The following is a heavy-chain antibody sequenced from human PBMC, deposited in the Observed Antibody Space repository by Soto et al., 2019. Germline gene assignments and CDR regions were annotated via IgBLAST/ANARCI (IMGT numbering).Heavy chain of an antibody. V-gene: IGHV4-39*01. D-gene: IGHD2-21*02. J-gene: IGHJ4*02. Sequence: XETLSLTCTVSGSSTSSSSYCWGWIRQPPGKGLEWIGTIYYSGNTYYNPSLKSRVTISVDTSKDQFSLNLSSVTAADTALYYCATRILGYVVVVTPTPHHFDYWGQGTLVTVSS. CDR3: ATRILGYVVVVTPTPHHFDY. CDR1: GSSTSSSSYC. CDR2: IYYSGNT.